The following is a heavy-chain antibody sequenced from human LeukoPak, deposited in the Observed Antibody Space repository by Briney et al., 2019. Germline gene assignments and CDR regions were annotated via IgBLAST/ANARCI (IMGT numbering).Heavy chain of an antibody. Sequence: PGGSLRLSCAAPGFTFSTNSMNWVRQAPGKGLEWVSSISSSSSYIYYADSVKGRFTISRDNAKDSLYLQMSSLRAEDTAVYYCTRVEETATTAAIIRKYSYYYYYMDVWGKGNTVTVSS. CDR2: ISSSSSYI. V-gene: IGHV3-21*01. CDR3: TRVEETATTAAIIRKYSYYYYYMDV. J-gene: IGHJ6*03. D-gene: IGHD4-11*01. CDR1: GFTFSTNS.